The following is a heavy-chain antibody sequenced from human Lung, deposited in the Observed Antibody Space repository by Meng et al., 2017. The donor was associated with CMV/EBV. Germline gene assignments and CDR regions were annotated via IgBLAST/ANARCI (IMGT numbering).Heavy chain of an antibody. D-gene: IGHD2-21*01. CDR2: ISSSGTYI. J-gene: IGHJ6*02. CDR3: ARDASARSSAYFAIYYFYALDF. CDR1: GFTFSSYS. Sequence: GGSLRLXCAASGFTFSSYSMNWVRQAPGNGLEWVSSISSSGTYIYYADSVKGRFTISRDNAQNSLYLQMNSLRAEDTAVYYCARDASARSSAYFAIYYFYALDFXGQGXTVTVSS. V-gene: IGHV3-21*01.